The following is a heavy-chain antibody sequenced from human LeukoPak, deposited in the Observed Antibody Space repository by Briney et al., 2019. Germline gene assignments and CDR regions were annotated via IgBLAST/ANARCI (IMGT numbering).Heavy chain of an antibody. V-gene: IGHV3-23*01. Sequence: GGSLRLSCAASGFTLSSYAMSWVRQAPGKGLEWVSAISGSGGSTYYADSVKGRFTISRDNSKNTLYLQMNSLRAEDTAVYYCAGYYDILTGDYYYYGMDVWGKGTTVTVSS. CDR1: GFTLSSYA. CDR2: ISGSGGST. CDR3: AGYYDILTGDYYYYGMDV. J-gene: IGHJ6*04. D-gene: IGHD3-9*01.